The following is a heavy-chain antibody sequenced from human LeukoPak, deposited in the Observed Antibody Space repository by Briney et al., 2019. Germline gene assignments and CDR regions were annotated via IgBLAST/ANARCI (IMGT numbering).Heavy chain of an antibody. CDR2: ITPDGRST. D-gene: IGHD3-10*01. CDR1: GFTFSTYW. Sequence: PEGSLRLSCADSGFTFSTYWMHWVRQAPGKGLVWVSRITPDGRSTNYADSVKGRFTISRDNAKNTLYLQMNSLRADDTAVYYCTRDTFGFHDYWGQGTLVTVSS. CDR3: TRDTFGFHDY. J-gene: IGHJ4*02. V-gene: IGHV3-74*01.